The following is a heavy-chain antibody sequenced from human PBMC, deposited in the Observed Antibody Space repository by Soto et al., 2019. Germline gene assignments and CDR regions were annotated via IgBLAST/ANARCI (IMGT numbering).Heavy chain of an antibody. Sequence: GASVKVSCKASGGTFSSYIISWLRQAPGQGLEWMGRIIPILGIANYAQKLQGRVTITADKSTSTAYMELSSLRSEDTAVYYCASLGHSSPLVEYYYYMDVWGKGTTVTVSS. CDR3: ASLGHSSPLVEYYYYMDV. J-gene: IGHJ6*03. CDR2: IIPILGIA. V-gene: IGHV1-69*02. D-gene: IGHD6-13*01. CDR1: GGTFSSYI.